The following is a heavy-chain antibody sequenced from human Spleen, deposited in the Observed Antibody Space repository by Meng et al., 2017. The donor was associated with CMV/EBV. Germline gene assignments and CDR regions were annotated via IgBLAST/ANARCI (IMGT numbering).Heavy chain of an antibody. CDR2: INPNSGGT. V-gene: IGHV1-2*02. Sequence: GGSLRLSCKASGYTFTGYYMHWVRQAPGQGLEWMGWINPNSGGTNYAQKFQGRVTMTRDTSISTAYMELSRLRSDDTAVYYCARDRVDVVVPAEGWFDPWGQGTLVTVSS. CDR1: GYTFTGYY. D-gene: IGHD2-2*01. CDR3: ARDRVDVVVPAEGWFDP. J-gene: IGHJ5*02.